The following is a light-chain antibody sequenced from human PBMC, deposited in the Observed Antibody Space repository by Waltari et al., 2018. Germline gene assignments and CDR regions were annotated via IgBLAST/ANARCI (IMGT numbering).Light chain of an antibody. Sequence: QSVLTQPPSASGTPGQRVTISCSGGSSNNRRNTVAWYKQFPGMAPRLLIYSNNERPSGVPDRFSGSKSGSSASLTISGLHFEDEADYYCATWDDSLNGRVFGGGTKLTVL. CDR3: ATWDDSLNGRV. CDR1: SSNNRRNT. CDR2: SNN. J-gene: IGLJ3*02. V-gene: IGLV1-44*01.